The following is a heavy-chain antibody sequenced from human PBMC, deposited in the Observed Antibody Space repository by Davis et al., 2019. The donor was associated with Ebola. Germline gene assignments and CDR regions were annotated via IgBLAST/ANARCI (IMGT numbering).Heavy chain of an antibody. Sequence: ASVKVSCKASGYTFTDYNIHWMRQAPGQGLEWLGRVILKSGATNYAQKFQGRVTMTRDTSISTAYMELSGLTSDDTAVYYCARGHNYGFEYWGQGTLVTVSS. CDR1: GYTFTDYN. V-gene: IGHV1-2*06. CDR3: ARGHNYGFEY. D-gene: IGHD5-18*01. J-gene: IGHJ4*02. CDR2: VILKSGAT.